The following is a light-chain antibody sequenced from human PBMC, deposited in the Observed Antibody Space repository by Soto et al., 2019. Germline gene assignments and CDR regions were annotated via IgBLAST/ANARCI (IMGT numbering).Light chain of an antibody. CDR3: QQYDSYPLT. V-gene: IGKV1-13*02. CDR1: QGINSA. CDR2: DAS. Sequence: AIQLTQSPSSLSASVGDSVTITCRASQGINSALAWYQQEAGKTPKLLMFDASGLESGVPSRFSGSGSGTDFTLTINNLQPEDIATYYCQQYDSYPLTFGGGTTVDFK. J-gene: IGKJ4*01.